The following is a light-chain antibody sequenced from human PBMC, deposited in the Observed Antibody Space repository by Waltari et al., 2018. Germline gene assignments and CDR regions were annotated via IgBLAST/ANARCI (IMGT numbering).Light chain of an antibody. CDR3: QQYGSSPLT. CDR1: QSVSSKC. CDR2: GAS. J-gene: IGKJ2*01. V-gene: IGKV3-20*01. Sequence: EIVLTQSPGTLSLSPGERATLSCRASQSVSSKCLAWYQQKPGQAPRLLIYGASSRATGIPDRFSGSGSGTDVTLTISRLEPEDFAGYYCQQYGSSPLTFGQGTKLEIK.